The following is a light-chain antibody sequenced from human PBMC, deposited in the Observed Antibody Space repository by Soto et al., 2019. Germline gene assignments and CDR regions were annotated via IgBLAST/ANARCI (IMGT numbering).Light chain of an antibody. CDR1: QSISSW. V-gene: IGKV1-5*03. Sequence: DIKMTQSPSTLSASVGDRVTITCRASQSISSWLAWYQQKPGKAPKLLIYKASSLESGVPSRFSGSGSGTEFTLTISSLQPDDFATYYCQHYNYYSPWTFGQGTKVDI. J-gene: IGKJ1*01. CDR2: KAS. CDR3: QHYNYYSPWT.